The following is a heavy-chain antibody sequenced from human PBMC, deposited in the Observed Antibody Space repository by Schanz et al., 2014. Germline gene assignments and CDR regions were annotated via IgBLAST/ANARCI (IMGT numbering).Heavy chain of an antibody. V-gene: IGHV1-3*04. Sequence: QVQLVQSGAAVKKPGASVKVSCKASEYSFTSYSMHWVRQAPGQRLEWMGWSNTGSGDTKYSQNFQGRVTITRDTSASTAYMELSSLRSEDTAVYSCARGIGGYGANNYFDYWGQGTLVTVSS. J-gene: IGHJ4*02. CDR2: SNTGSGDT. CDR3: ARGIGGYGANNYFDY. CDR1: EYSFTSYS. D-gene: IGHD5-12*01.